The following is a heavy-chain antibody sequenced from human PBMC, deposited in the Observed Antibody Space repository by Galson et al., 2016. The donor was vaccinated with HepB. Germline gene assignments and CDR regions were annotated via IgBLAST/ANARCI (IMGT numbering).Heavy chain of an antibody. CDR2: IDSSGGTM. CDR1: GFTLSDYY. V-gene: IGHV3-11*01. Sequence: SLRLSCAASGFTLSDYYMSWIRQAPGKGLEWVSYIDSSGGTMLYADSVKGRFTISRDNANNSLFLEMNNLRAVDTAIYYCARSFAGYIPGDDSWGQGTLVTASS. D-gene: IGHD5-18*01. J-gene: IGHJ4*02. CDR3: ARSFAGYIPGDDS.